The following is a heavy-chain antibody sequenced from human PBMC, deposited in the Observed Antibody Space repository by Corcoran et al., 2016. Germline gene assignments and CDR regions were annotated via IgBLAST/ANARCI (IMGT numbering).Heavy chain of an antibody. D-gene: IGHD6-6*01. V-gene: IGHV1-69*06. CDR2: IIPIFGTA. CDR3: AGGRGSSSSVLYYLDY. J-gene: IGHJ4*02. Sequence: QVQLVQSGAEVKKPGSSVKVSYKASGGTFSSYAISWVRQAPGQGLEWMGGIIPIFGTAHYAQKFQDRVTITRDTSANTAYMELSSLRSEETAGDFCAGGRGSSSSVLYYLDYWGQGTLVTVSS. CDR1: GGTFSSYA.